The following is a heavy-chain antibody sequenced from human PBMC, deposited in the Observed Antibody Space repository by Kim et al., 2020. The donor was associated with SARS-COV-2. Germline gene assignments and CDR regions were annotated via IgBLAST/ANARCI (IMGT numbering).Heavy chain of an antibody. CDR3: SRQFRWAENM. D-gene: IGHD1-26*01. V-gene: IGHV3-74*01. CDR2: STM. J-gene: IGHJ3*02. Sequence: STMNYAESVKGRFTISRDNAKNTLNLQMNSLRAEDTAIYDCSRQFRWAENMWGQGTMVTVSS.